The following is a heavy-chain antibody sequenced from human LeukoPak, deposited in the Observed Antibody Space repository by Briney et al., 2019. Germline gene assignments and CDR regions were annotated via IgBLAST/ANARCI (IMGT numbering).Heavy chain of an antibody. D-gene: IGHD2-2*01. Sequence: GSLRPPCAAPGFPFSSYAMSWVRPAPGKGLGWVPAISGSGGSTYYADSVKGRFTISRDNSKNTLYLQMNSLRAEDTAVYYCAKDTVCSSTSCLFDYWGQGTLVTVSS. CDR2: ISGSGGST. J-gene: IGHJ4*02. CDR1: GFPFSSYA. CDR3: AKDTVCSSTSCLFDY. V-gene: IGHV3-23*01.